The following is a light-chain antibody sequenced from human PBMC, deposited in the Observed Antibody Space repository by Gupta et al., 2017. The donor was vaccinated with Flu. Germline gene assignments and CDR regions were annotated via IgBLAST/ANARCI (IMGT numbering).Light chain of an antibody. J-gene: IGKJ1*01. CDR3: QPYGSSRT. Sequence: EIVLTQSPGTLSLSPGERAALSCRASQSLSSSQLAWYQQKPGQAPRLLIYGASRRATGIPDRFSGSGSGTDVMLTISRLEPEDFAVYYCQPYGSSRTFGQGTKVEIK. CDR2: GAS. CDR1: QSLSSSQ. V-gene: IGKV3-20*01.